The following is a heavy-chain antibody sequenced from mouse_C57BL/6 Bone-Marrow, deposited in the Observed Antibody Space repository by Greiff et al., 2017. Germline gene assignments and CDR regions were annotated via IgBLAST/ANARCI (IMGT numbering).Heavy chain of an antibody. CDR3: ASPYGSSYGYWYFDV. D-gene: IGHD1-1*01. CDR2: INPSNGGT. J-gene: IGHJ1*03. CDR1: GYTFTSYW. Sequence: QVQLKQPGTVLVKPGASVKLSCKASGYTFTSYWMHWVKQRPGQGLEWIGNINPSNGGTSYNEKFKSKATLTVDKSSSTTYMLLSSLTSEDPAVYYCASPYGSSYGYWYFDVWGTGTTVTVSS. V-gene: IGHV1-53*01.